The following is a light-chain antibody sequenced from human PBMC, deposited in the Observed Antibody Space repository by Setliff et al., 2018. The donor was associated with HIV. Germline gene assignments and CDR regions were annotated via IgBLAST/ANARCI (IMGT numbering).Light chain of an antibody. V-gene: IGLV2-8*01. CDR1: SSDVGSYNR. CDR3: SSYAGSNNV. Sequence: QSALTQPPSVSGSPGQSVTVSCTGTSSDVGSYNRVSWYQQPPGTAPKLMIYEVSKRPSGVPDRFSGSKSGNTASLTVSGLQAEDEADYYCSSYAGSNNVFGTGTKV. CDR2: EVS. J-gene: IGLJ1*01.